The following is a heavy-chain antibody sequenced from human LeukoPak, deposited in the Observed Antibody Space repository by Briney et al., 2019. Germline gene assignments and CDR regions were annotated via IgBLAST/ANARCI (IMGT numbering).Heavy chain of an antibody. D-gene: IGHD2-21*02. CDR3: ARVGAYCGGDCYSGYYYGMDV. Sequence: SVKVSCKASGGTFSSYAISWVRQAPGQGLEWMGGIIPIFGTANYAQKLQGRVTITTDESTSTAYMELSSLRAEDTAVYYCARVGAYCGGDCYSGYYYGMDVWGQGTTVTVSS. CDR2: IIPIFGTA. CDR1: GGTFSSYA. J-gene: IGHJ6*02. V-gene: IGHV1-69*05.